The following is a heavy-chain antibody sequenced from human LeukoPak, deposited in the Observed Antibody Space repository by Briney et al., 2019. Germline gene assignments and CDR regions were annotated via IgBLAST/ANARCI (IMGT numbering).Heavy chain of an antibody. Sequence: GGSLRLSCAASGFTVSSNYMSWVRQAPGKGLEWVSVIYSGGSTYYVDSVKGRFTISRDNSKNTLYLQMNGLRAEDTAVYYCARDQTFDIWGQGTMVTVSS. V-gene: IGHV3-53*01. J-gene: IGHJ3*02. CDR1: GFTVSSNY. CDR2: IYSGGST. CDR3: ARDQTFDI.